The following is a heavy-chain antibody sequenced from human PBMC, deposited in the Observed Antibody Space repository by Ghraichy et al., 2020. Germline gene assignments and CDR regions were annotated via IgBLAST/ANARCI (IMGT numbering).Heavy chain of an antibody. CDR2: INPSGGST. V-gene: IGHV1-46*01. D-gene: IGHD3-22*01. J-gene: IGHJ4*02. Sequence: ASVKVSCKASGYTFTSYYMHWVRQAPGQGLEWMGIINPSGGSTSYAQKFQGRVTMTRDTSTSTVYMELSSLRSEDTAVYYCARGQYYYDSSGYTFDYWGQGTLVTVSS. CDR3: ARGQYYYDSSGYTFDY. CDR1: GYTFTSYY.